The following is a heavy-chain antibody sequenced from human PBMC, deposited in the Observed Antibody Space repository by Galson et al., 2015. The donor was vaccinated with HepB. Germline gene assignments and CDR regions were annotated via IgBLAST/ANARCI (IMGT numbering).Heavy chain of an antibody. CDR2: IYYSGST. D-gene: IGHD4-17*01. J-gene: IGHJ4*02. V-gene: IGHV4-59*08. Sequence: ETLSLTCTVSGGSISCYYWSWIRQPPGKGLEWIGYIYYSGSTNYNPSLKSRVTISVDTSKNQFSLKLSSVTAADTAVYYCAAYDYGDYYFDYWGQGTLVTVSS. CDR1: GGSISCYY. CDR3: AAYDYGDYYFDY.